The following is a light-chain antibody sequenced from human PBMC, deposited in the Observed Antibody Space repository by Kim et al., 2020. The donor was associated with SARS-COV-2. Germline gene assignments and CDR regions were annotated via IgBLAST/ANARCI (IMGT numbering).Light chain of an antibody. V-gene: IGLV3-21*04. J-gene: IGLJ3*02. CDR2: YDT. CDR3: QVWDRSTNRV. CDR1: NIGSKS. Sequence: VARGNTARIRCGGDNIGSKSVHWYQQTPGAATVVVIYYDTGRPSGVPGRFSGSNAGDTATLTISRVAAGDEADYYCQVWDRSTNRVFGGGTQLTVL.